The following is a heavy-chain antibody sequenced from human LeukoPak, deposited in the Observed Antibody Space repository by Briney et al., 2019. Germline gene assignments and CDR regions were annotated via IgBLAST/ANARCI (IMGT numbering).Heavy chain of an antibody. J-gene: IGHJ5*02. V-gene: IGHV1-2*02. CDR1: GYTFTGYY. D-gene: IGHD6-13*01. Sequence: ASVKVSCKASGYTFTGYYMHWVRQAPGQGLEWMGWINPNSGGTNYAQKFQGRVTMTRDTSISTAYMELSRLRSDDTAVYYCARGGGYSSSWYDLTGSSNWFDPWGQGTLVTVSS. CDR2: INPNSGGT. CDR3: ARGGGYSSSWYDLTGSSNWFDP.